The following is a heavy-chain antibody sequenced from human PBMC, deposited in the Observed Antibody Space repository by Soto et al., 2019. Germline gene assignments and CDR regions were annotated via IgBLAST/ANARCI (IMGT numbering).Heavy chain of an antibody. CDR1: GFSLSSYS. V-gene: IGHV3-48*02. Sequence: GGSLRLSCAASGFSLSSYSMNWVRQAPGKGLEWVSYISSSSSTIYYADSVKGRFTIFRDNAKNSLYLQMNSLRDDETGVYYCARSWDQQLVPPDYWGQGTLVNVSS. CDR2: ISSSSSTI. J-gene: IGHJ4*02. CDR3: ARSWDQQLVPPDY. D-gene: IGHD6-13*01.